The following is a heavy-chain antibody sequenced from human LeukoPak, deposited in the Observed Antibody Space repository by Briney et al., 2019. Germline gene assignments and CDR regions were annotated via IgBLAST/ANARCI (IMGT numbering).Heavy chain of an antibody. CDR1: GYSISRGYF. CDR3: ARDRAYCPSGVGIFDY. D-gene: IGHD2-8*01. Sequence: SETLSLTCTVSGYSISRGYFWAWIRQSPGEGLEWVGSIYHTGSTYEKSSLKSRVAISVDTSKNQFSLKLNSVTAADTAVYYCARDRAYCPSGVGIFDYWGPGTLVTVSS. V-gene: IGHV4-38-2*02. CDR2: IYHTGST. J-gene: IGHJ4*02.